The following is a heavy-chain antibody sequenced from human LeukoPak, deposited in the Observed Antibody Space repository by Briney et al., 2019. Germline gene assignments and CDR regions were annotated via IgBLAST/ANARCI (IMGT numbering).Heavy chain of an antibody. Sequence: GGSLRLSCAASGFTFSSSTMNWGSQAPGKGLEWVSSISSSGIHMNYADSVKGRFTIARDNAKNSLYLQMNSLGADDTAVYYCAREEYYFGSGSRTYWYFDLWGRGTLVTVSS. J-gene: IGHJ2*01. CDR1: GFTFSSST. D-gene: IGHD3-10*01. CDR3: AREEYYFGSGSRTYWYFDL. V-gene: IGHV3-21*01. CDR2: ISSSGIHM.